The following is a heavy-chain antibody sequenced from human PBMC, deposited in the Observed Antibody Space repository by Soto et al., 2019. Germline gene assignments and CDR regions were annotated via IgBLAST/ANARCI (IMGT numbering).Heavy chain of an antibody. D-gene: IGHD2-2*01. J-gene: IGHJ6*03. Sequence: DSVKGRFTISRDNARNSLYLQMDSLRAEDTAIYYCARDPRRCXXTSCYDGYYYYYMDVWGKGTTVTVSS. CDR3: ARDPRRCXXTSCYDGYYYYYMDV. V-gene: IGHV3-48*01.